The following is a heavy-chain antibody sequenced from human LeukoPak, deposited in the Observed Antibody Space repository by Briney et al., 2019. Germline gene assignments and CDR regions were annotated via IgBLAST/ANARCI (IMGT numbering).Heavy chain of an antibody. CDR1: GFTFSSYS. V-gene: IGHV3-48*01. D-gene: IGHD3-3*02. CDR3: ARELAPTPNNWFDP. CDR2: ISSSSSTI. J-gene: IGHJ5*02. Sequence: GGSLRLSCAASGFTFSSYSMNWVRQAPGKGLEWVSYISSSSSTIYYADSVKGRFTISRDNAKNTLYLQMNSLRAEDTAVYYCARELAPTPNNWFDPWGQGTLVTVSS.